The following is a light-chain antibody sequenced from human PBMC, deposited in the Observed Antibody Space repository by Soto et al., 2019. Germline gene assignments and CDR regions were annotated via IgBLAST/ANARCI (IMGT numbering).Light chain of an antibody. CDR1: SSDVGGYHY. V-gene: IGLV2-14*01. Sequence: QSALTQPASVSGSPGQSITISCTGTSSDVGGYHYVSWYQQHPGKAPKLMIYDVSNRPSGVSNRCSGSKSGNTASLTISGLQAEDEADYYCSSYTSSSVVFGGGTKLTVL. CDR2: DVS. J-gene: IGLJ2*01. CDR3: SSYTSSSVV.